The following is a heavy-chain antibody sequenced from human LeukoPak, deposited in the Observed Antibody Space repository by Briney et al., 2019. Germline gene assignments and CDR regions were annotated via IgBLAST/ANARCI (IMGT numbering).Heavy chain of an antibody. V-gene: IGHV3-21*01. CDR2: ISSGSKYI. D-gene: IGHD5-18*01. J-gene: IGHJ4*02. CDR1: GFSFSSYS. CDR3: ARALSYSYGSMDF. Sequence: GGSLRLSCAASGFSFSSYSMNWVRQAPGKGLEWVSSISSGSKYIYNADSLKGRFTISRDNAKNSLYLQMNSLRAEDTAVYYCARALSYSYGSMDFWGQGTLVIVSS.